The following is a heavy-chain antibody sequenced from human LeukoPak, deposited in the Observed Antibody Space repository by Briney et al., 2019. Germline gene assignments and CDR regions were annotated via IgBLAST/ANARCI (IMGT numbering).Heavy chain of an antibody. D-gene: IGHD1-26*01. J-gene: IGHJ4*02. CDR3: ASSDPNSGSYPFDY. Sequence: PPETLSLTRTVSGGSISISSYYWGWIRHPPGNWLEWIVCIYYSGTTYYNPSLKSRVTISVDTSKNQFSLKLSSATAADTAVYYCASSDPNSGSYPFDYGGQGTLVTVSS. V-gene: IGHV4-39*01. CDR1: GGSISISSYY. CDR2: IYYSGTT.